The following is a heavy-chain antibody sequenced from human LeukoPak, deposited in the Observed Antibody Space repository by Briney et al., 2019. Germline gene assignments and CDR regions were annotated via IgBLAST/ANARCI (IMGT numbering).Heavy chain of an antibody. CDR3: ARVGGGGARGSLDY. J-gene: IGHJ4*02. CDR1: GYSFTSYG. Sequence: GASVKVSCKASGYSFTSYGVYWVRQAPGQGLEWMGWINTNTENPTYAQGFTGRFVFSLDTSVSTAYLQISSLTADDTAVYYCARVGGGGARGSLDYWGQGTLVTVSS. CDR2: INTNTENP. V-gene: IGHV7-4-1*02. D-gene: IGHD2-21*01.